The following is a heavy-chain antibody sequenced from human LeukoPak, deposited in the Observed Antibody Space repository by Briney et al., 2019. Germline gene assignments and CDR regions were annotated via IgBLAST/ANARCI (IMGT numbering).Heavy chain of an antibody. CDR1: GYTFTSYG. V-gene: IGHV1-18*01. J-gene: IGHJ3*02. CDR3: ARPYDSSGSDAFDI. CDR2: ISAYNGNT. Sequence: ASVKVSCEASGYTFTSYGISWVRQAPGQGLEWMGWISAYNGNTNYAQKLQGRVTMTTDTSTSTAYMELRSLRSDDTAVYYCARPYDSSGSDAFDIWGQGTMVTVSS. D-gene: IGHD3-22*01.